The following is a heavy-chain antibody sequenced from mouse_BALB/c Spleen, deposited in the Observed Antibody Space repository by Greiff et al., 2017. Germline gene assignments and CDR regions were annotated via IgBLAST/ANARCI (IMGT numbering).Heavy chain of an antibody. D-gene: IGHD1-2*01. J-gene: IGHJ3*01. CDR1: GFSLTSYG. V-gene: IGHV2-2*02. Sequence: VMLVESGPGLVQPSQSLSITCTVSGFSLTSYGVHWVRQSPGKGLEWLGVIWSGGSTDYNAAFISRLSISKDNSKSQVFFKMNSLQANDTAIYYCASNRDEDGGFAYWGQGTLVTVSA. CDR3: ASNRDEDGGFAY. CDR2: IWSGGST.